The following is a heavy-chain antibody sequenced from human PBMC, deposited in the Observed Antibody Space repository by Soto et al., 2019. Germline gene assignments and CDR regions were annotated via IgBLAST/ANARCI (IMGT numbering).Heavy chain of an antibody. D-gene: IGHD2-15*01. Sequence: EVQLVESGGDLVQPGGSLRLSCAASGFTFSSYWIHWVRQAPGKGLVWVSRINSDGSTTNYADSAKGRFTISRDNAKNTLYLQMNSLRAEYTAVYYCARGVAGYYAIDVWGQGTTVTVSS. CDR1: GFTFSSYW. V-gene: IGHV3-74*01. CDR3: ARGVAGYYAIDV. CDR2: INSDGSTT. J-gene: IGHJ6*02.